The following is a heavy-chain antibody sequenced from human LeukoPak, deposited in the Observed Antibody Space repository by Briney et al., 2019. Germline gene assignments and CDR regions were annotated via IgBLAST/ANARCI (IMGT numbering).Heavy chain of an antibody. CDR3: AGDIGYYGSGSFDY. Sequence: SETLSLTCTVSGGSISSYYWSWIRQPAGKGLEWIGRIYTSGSTNYNPSLKSRVTMSVDTSKNQFSLKLSSVTAADTAVYYCAGDIGYYGSGSFDYWGQGTLVTVSS. CDR2: IYTSGST. V-gene: IGHV4-4*07. CDR1: GGSISSYY. J-gene: IGHJ4*02. D-gene: IGHD3-10*01.